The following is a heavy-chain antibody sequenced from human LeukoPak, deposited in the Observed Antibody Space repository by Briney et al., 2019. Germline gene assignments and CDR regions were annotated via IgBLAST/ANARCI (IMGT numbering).Heavy chain of an antibody. D-gene: IGHD6-6*01. CDR2: IYYSGST. Sequence: NPSETLSLTCTVSGASISDYYYSWIRQPPGKGLEWIGYIYYSGSTNYNPSLQSRVTISVDTSKNQFSLRLSSVTAADTAVYYCARCLAAQKFDYWGQGTLVIVSS. CDR3: ARCLAAQKFDY. CDR1: GASISDYY. V-gene: IGHV4-59*01. J-gene: IGHJ4*02.